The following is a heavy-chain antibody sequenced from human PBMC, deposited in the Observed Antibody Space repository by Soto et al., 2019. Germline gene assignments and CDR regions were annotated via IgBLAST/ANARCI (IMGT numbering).Heavy chain of an antibody. CDR2: INGATGQT. J-gene: IGHJ6*02. V-gene: IGHV1-3*01. D-gene: IGHD3-9*01. Sequence: ASVKVSCKASGYTFSTYSMHWVRQAPGHSLEWMGWINGATGQTRSSQRFQDRVTITRDTSASTAYMELNSLRAEDTAVYYCAKKSRYFERYYYGMDVWGQGTTVTVSS. CDR3: AKKSRYFERYYYGMDV. CDR1: GYTFSTYS.